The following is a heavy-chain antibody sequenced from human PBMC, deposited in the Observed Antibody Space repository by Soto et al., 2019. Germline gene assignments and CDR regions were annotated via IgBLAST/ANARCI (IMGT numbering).Heavy chain of an antibody. V-gene: IGHV3-30*18. D-gene: IGHD3-10*01. J-gene: IGHJ4*02. CDR3: AKDLYYYGSGSNTDFED. CDR2: ISYDGSNK. CDR1: GFTFSSYG. Sequence: QVQLVESGGGVVQPGRSLRLSCAASGFTFSSYGMHWVRQAPGKGLERVAVISYDGSNKYYADSVKGRFTISRDNSTNTLYLQMNSLRAEDTAVYYCAKDLYYYGSGSNTDFEDWGQGTLVTVSS.